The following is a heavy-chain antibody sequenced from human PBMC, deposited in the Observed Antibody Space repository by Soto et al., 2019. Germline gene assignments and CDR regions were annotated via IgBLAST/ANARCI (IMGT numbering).Heavy chain of an antibody. J-gene: IGHJ4*02. CDR1: GGSISSGDYY. CDR2: IYYSGST. V-gene: IGHV4-30-4*01. D-gene: IGHD6-6*01. CDR3: ARSIAAACTLHY. Sequence: SETLSLTCTVSGGSISSGDYYWSWIRQPPGKGLEWIGYIYYSGSTNYNPSLKSRVTISVDTSKNQFSLKLSSVTAADTAVYYCARSIAAACTLHYWGQGTLVTVSS.